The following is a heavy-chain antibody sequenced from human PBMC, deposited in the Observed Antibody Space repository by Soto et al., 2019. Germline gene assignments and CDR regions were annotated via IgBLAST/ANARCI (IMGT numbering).Heavy chain of an antibody. D-gene: IGHD6-13*01. Sequence: QITLKESGPTLVKPTQTLTLTCTFSGFSLSTSGMAVGWIRQPPGKALECLALIYWDDNKRYSPSLQSRITLTKDTSKNQVVLTMTNMDPVDTATYYCAHRYSSSYDYWGQGILVTVSS. CDR1: GFSLSTSGMA. CDR3: AHRYSSSYDY. CDR2: IYWDDNK. J-gene: IGHJ4*02. V-gene: IGHV2-5*02.